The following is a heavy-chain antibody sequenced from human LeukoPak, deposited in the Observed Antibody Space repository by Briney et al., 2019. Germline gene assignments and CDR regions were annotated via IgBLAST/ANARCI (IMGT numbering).Heavy chain of an antibody. Sequence: SETLSLTCTASGGSISIYYWNWIRQPPGKGLEWIGYIDHTGSTNYNPSLNSRVTISRDTSTNHFSLKLSSVTAADTAVYFCARGRVSSSSWQSVYYYYLYMDVWGKGSTVTVSS. D-gene: IGHD6-13*01. J-gene: IGHJ6*03. CDR1: GGSISIYY. V-gene: IGHV4-59*01. CDR3: ARGRVSSSSWQSVYYYYLYMDV. CDR2: IDHTGST.